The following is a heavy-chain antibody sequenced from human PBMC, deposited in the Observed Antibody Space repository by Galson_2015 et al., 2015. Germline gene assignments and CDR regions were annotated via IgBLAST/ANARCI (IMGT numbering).Heavy chain of an antibody. Sequence: PALVTPTQTLTLTCTFSGFSLRTSGMCVNWIRQPPGKALEWLGLIDWDDGKYYSTSLKTRLTISKDTSKNQGDLTMTNMDPVDTATYYCARNIHLGHLGEYGDAFDIWGQGTMVTVSS. D-gene: IGHD3-16*01. CDR1: GFSLRTSGMC. CDR2: IDWDDGK. CDR3: ARNIHLGHLGEYGDAFDI. J-gene: IGHJ3*02. V-gene: IGHV2-70*01.